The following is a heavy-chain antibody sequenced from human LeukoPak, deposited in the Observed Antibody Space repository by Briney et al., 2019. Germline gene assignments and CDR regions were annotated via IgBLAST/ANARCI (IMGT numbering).Heavy chain of an antibody. CDR2: IYFIGSA. V-gene: IGHV4-59*01. D-gene: IGHD6-13*01. CDR3: ARAPSISDYSSTWPPHFDS. J-gene: IGHJ4*02. CDR1: GASIGSYS. Sequence: SETPSLTCTVSGASIGSYSWSWIRQPPGKGLECIGYIYFIGSANYNPSLKSRVTISVDTSNNHFSLKLNSVTAADTAVYYCARAPSISDYSSTWPPHFDSWGQGSLVTVSS.